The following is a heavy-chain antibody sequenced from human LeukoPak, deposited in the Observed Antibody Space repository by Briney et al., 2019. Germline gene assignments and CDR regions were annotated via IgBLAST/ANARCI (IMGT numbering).Heavy chain of an antibody. CDR1: GGSISSSSYY. D-gene: IGHD4/OR15-4a*01. V-gene: IGHV4-39*07. J-gene: IGHJ6*03. Sequence: SETLSLTCTVSGGSISSSSYYWGWIRQPPGKGLEWIGSIYYSGSTYYNPSLKSQVTISVDTSKNQFSLKLSSVTAADTAVYYCARLGRGSNHYYYYMDVWGKGTTVTVSS. CDR2: IYYSGST. CDR3: ARLGRGSNHYYYYMDV.